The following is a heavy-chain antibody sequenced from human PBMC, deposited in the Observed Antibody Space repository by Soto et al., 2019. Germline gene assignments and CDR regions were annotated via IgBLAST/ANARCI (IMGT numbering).Heavy chain of an antibody. J-gene: IGHJ4*02. CDR3: ARSPIKGDYVWGSLY. CDR2: IYYSGST. V-gene: IGHV4-31*03. Sequence: KPSETLSLTCTVSGGSIRSGGYYWSWIRQHPGKGLEWIGYIYYSGSTYYNPSLKSRVTISVDTSKNQFSLKLSSVTAADTAVYYCARSPIKGDYVWGSLYWGQGTLVTVSS. D-gene: IGHD3-16*01. CDR1: GGSIRSGGYY.